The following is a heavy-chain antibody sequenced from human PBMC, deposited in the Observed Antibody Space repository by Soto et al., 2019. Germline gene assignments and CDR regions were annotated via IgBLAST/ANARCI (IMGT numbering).Heavy chain of an antibody. J-gene: IGHJ4*02. CDR1: GFTFSSYA. CDR3: AKDPYYDFWSGYQN. Sequence: HPGGSLRLSCAASGFTFSSYAMSWVRQAPGKGLEWVSAISGSGGSTHYADSVKGRFTISRDNSKNTLYLQMNSLRAEDTAVYYCAKDPYYDFWSGYQNWGQGTLVTVSS. D-gene: IGHD3-3*01. V-gene: IGHV3-23*01. CDR2: ISGSGGST.